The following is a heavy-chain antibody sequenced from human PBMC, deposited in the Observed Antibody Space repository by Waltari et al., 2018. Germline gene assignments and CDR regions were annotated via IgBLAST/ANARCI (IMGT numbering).Heavy chain of an antibody. CDR2: ISSSGSTT. Sequence: EVQLVESGGGLVQPGGSLRLSCAASGFILSRYEMNWVRQDPGKGREWVSYISSSGSTTYYGDSVKGRFTISRDDAKNSLDLQINSLRVEDTAVYYCARVGPGSGYGGIVNAFDIWGLGTMITVSS. CDR1: GFILSRYE. J-gene: IGHJ3*02. CDR3: ARVGPGSGYGGIVNAFDI. V-gene: IGHV3-48*03. D-gene: IGHD3-22*01.